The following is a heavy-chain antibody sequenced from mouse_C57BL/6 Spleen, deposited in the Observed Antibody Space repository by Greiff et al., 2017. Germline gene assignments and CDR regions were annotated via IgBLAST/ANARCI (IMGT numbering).Heavy chain of an antibody. J-gene: IGHJ2*01. V-gene: IGHV1-54*01. CDR3: ARGGDYFDY. Sequence: VQLQQSGAELVRPGTSVKVSCKASGYAFTNYLIEWVKQRPGQGLEWIGVINPGSGGTNYNEKFKGKATLTADKSSSTAYMQLSSLTSEDSAVYFCARGGDYFDYWGQGTPLTVSS. CDR2: INPGSGGT. CDR1: GYAFTNYL.